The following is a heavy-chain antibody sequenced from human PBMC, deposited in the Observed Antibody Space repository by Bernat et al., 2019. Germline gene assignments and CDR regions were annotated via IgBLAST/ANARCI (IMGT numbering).Heavy chain of an antibody. D-gene: IGHD3-22*01. CDR3: ARDPLRRYYDSSGSRPCFDY. CDR1: GFTFSSYW. J-gene: IGHJ4*02. V-gene: IGHV3-7*01. CDR2: IKQDGSEK. Sequence: EVQLVESGGGLVQPGGSLRLSCAASGFTFSSYWMSWVRQAPGKGLEWVANIKQDGSEKCDVDSVKGRFATSRDNATNSLYLQMNSLRAEDTAVYYCARDPLRRYYDSSGSRPCFDYWGQGTLVTVSS.